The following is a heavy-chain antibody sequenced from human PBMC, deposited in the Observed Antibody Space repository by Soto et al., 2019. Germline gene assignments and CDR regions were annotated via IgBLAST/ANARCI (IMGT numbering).Heavy chain of an antibody. CDR2: IYYNGNT. V-gene: IGHV4-31*03. CDR1: GGSISSAGYS. CDR3: ARSGGRGGVMPIDS. J-gene: IGHJ4*02. D-gene: IGHD3-16*01. Sequence: SETLSLTCTVSGGSISSAGYSWNWIRQHPGKGLEWIGYIYYNGNTKYNPSHKSRVSISADTSKNQLSLTLSSVTAADTAVYHCARSGGRGGVMPIDSWGQGTQVTVSS.